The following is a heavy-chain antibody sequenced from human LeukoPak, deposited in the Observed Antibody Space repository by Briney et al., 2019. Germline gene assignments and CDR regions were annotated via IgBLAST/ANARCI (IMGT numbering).Heavy chain of an antibody. J-gene: IGHJ3*02. CDR1: GGTFSSYA. CDR3: ARGMSGYTEDPFDI. D-gene: IGHD2-2*02. Sequence: SVKVSCKASGGTFSSYAISWVRQAPGQGLEWMGRIIPILGIANYAQKFQGRVTITADKSTSTAYMELSSLRSEDTAVYFCARGMSGYTEDPFDIWGQGTVVTVSS. CDR2: IIPILGIA. V-gene: IGHV1-69*04.